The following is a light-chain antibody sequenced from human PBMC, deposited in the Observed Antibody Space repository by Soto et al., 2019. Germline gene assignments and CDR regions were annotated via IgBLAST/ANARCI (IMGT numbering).Light chain of an antibody. CDR1: NSNVGGGYD. CDR3: SSYTNINTRACV. Sequence: QSVLTQPPSVSGAPGQTVTISCTGSNSNVGGGYDVHWYQQLPGSAPKLLIYANNNRPSGVPDRFSGSKSGTSASLAITGLQAEDEADYYCSSYTNINTRACVFGTGTKLTVL. J-gene: IGLJ1*01. CDR2: ANN. V-gene: IGLV1-40*01.